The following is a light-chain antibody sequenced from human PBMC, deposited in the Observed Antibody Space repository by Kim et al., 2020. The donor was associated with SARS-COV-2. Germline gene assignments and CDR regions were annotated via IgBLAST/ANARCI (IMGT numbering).Light chain of an antibody. CDR2: DAS. J-gene: IGKJ1*01. Sequence: LYPEERATLSCRASQSINSYLAWYQQRPGQAPRLLISDASNRATGIPARFSGGGSGTDFTLTISSLEPEDFAVYYCQQLYVWPRTFGQGTKVDIK. CDR1: QSINSY. V-gene: IGKV3-11*01. CDR3: QQLYVWPRT.